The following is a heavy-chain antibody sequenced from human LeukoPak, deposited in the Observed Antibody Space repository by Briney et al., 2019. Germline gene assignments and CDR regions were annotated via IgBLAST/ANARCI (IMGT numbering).Heavy chain of an antibody. Sequence: SETLSLTCAVSGYSISSGYYWGWIRQPPGKGLEWIGSIYHSGSTYYNPSLKSRVTISVDTSKNQFSLKLSSVTAADTAVYYCAREAYGGNVAFDIWGQGTMVTVSS. J-gene: IGHJ3*02. D-gene: IGHD4-23*01. V-gene: IGHV4-38-2*02. CDR3: AREAYGGNVAFDI. CDR1: GYSISSGYY. CDR2: IYHSGST.